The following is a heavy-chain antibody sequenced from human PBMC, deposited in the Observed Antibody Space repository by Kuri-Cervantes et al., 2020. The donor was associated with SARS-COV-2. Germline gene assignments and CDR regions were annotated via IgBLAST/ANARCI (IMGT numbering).Heavy chain of an antibody. CDR2: ISGDGGST. CDR1: GFTFDDYA. V-gene: IGHV3-43*02. CDR3: AKVDGMDV. Sequence: GVLKISCAASGFTFDDYAMHWVRQAPGKGLEWVSLISGDGGSTYYADSVKGRFTISRDNSKNTLYLQMDSLRAEDTAVYYCAKVDGMDVWGQGTTVTVSS. J-gene: IGHJ6*02.